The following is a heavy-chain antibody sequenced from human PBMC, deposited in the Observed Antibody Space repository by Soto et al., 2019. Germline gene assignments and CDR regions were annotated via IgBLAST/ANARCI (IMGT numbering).Heavy chain of an antibody. D-gene: IGHD3-10*01. CDR3: ASSYGSGYRAFDY. V-gene: IGHV1-69*02. CDR1: GDTFTFYS. J-gene: IGHJ4*02. Sequence: QVQLVQSGAEVKKPGSSVRVSCKASGDTFTFYSINWVRQAPGLGLEWMGRINPILSMSNYAQRFQGRVTMPADKSTSTAYMGRSSVRSEDTAMYYCASSYGSGYRAFDYWGQGALVTVSS. CDR2: INPILSMS.